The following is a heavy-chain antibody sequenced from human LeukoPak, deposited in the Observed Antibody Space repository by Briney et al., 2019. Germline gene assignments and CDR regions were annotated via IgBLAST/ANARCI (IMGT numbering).Heavy chain of an antibody. CDR1: GFTFSSYS. D-gene: IGHD2/OR15-2a*01. Sequence: GGSLRLSCAASGFTFSSYSMNWVRQAPGKGLEWVSYISSSSSTIYYADSVKGRFTISRDNSKNTLYLQMNSLRAEDTAVYYCAKLSDYWGQGTLVTVSS. V-gene: IGHV3-48*01. CDR2: ISSSSSTI. J-gene: IGHJ4*02. CDR3: AKLSDY.